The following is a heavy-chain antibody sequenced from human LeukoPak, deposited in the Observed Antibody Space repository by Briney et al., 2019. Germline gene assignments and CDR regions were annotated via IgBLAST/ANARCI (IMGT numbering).Heavy chain of an antibody. Sequence: GGSLRLSCAASGFTFSSYAMSWVRQAPGKGPEWVSTISGGGGTPYYADPVKGRFTISRDNSKNTLFLQMNSLRVEDTAVYYCAKSGLNRFDYWGQGALVTVSS. CDR1: GFTFSSYA. D-gene: IGHD2-15*01. V-gene: IGHV3-23*01. J-gene: IGHJ4*02. CDR3: AKSGLNRFDY. CDR2: ISGGGGTP.